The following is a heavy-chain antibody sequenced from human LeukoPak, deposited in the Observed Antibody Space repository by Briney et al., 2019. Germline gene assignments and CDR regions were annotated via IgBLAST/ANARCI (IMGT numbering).Heavy chain of an antibody. Sequence: SETLSLTCTVSGGSISSESFYWHWIRQPAGKGLEWIGRMYPNGNFNYNPSLKSRVTISIDTSKNQFSLKLTSVTAADTAVYYCARGAGQWLGPFDPWGQGILVTVSS. CDR3: ARGAGQWLGPFDP. V-gene: IGHV4-61*02. J-gene: IGHJ5*02. D-gene: IGHD6-19*01. CDR2: MYPNGNF. CDR1: GGSISSESFY.